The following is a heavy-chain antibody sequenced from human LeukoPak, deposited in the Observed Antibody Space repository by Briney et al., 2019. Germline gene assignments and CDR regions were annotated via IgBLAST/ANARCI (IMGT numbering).Heavy chain of an antibody. J-gene: IGHJ3*02. Sequence: GGSLRLSCAASGFTFSSYWMHWVRHAPGKGLVWVSRINSDGSSTSYADSVKGRFTISRDNAKNTLYLQMNSLRAEDTAVYYCARRSAAKDAFDIWGQGTMVTVSS. V-gene: IGHV3-74*01. CDR1: GFTFSSYW. CDR3: ARRSAAKDAFDI. CDR2: INSDGSST. D-gene: IGHD6-25*01.